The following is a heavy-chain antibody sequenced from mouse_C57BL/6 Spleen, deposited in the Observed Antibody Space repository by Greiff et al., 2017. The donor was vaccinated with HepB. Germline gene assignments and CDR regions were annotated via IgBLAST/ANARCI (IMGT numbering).Heavy chain of an antibody. CDR3: ARGGGNYGYAMDY. CDR2: IDPSDSYT. J-gene: IGHJ4*01. Sequence: VKLQQPGAELVMPGASVKLSCKASGYTFTSYWMHWVKQRPGQGLEWIGEIDPSDSYTNYNQKFKGKSTLTVDKSSSTAYMQLSSLTSEDSAVYYCARGGGNYGYAMDYWGQGTSVTVSS. CDR1: GYTFTSYW. D-gene: IGHD2-1*01. V-gene: IGHV1-69*01.